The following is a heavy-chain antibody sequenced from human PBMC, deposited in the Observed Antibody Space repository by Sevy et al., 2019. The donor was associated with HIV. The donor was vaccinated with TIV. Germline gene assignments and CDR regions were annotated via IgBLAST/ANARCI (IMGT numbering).Heavy chain of an antibody. V-gene: IGHV4-61*01. CDR2: MFYRGST. J-gene: IGHJ4*02. CDR1: GGSVSSDNYY. Sequence: SETLSLTCTVSGGSVSSDNYYWSWIRQPPGKGLEWIGYMFYRGSTNYNPSLKSRVTISVDTSKNQFSLKLNSVTAADTAVYYCARLSAVSRSYNFDYWGQGTLVTVSS. D-gene: IGHD4-4*01. CDR3: ARLSAVSRSYNFDY.